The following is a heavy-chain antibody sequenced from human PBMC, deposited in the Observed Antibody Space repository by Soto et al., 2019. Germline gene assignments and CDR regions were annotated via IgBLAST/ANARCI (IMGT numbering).Heavy chain of an antibody. CDR2: IYHSGST. Sequence: QVQLQESGPGLVKPSGTLSLTCAVSGGSIRSSNWWSWVRQPPGKGLEWIGEIYHSGSTNYKSSLKSRVTMSVDKSKNQFSLKLSSVTAADTAVYYCASSVAYGWFDPWGHGTLVTVSS. CDR3: ASSVAYGWFDP. CDR1: GGSIRSSNW. V-gene: IGHV4-4*02. D-gene: IGHD2-15*01. J-gene: IGHJ5*02.